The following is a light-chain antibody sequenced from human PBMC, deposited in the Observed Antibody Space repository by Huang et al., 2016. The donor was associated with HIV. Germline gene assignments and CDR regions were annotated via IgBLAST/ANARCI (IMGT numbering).Light chain of an antibody. Sequence: EIVMTQSPATLSVSPGERVTLSCRASQSLSNQLAWYQQKRGQAPRLLIYGVSTRATDIPARFSGSGSGTDFTLTINSLQSEDFATYYCQQYNDWPLMFGQGTEVEIK. CDR2: GVS. CDR1: QSLSNQ. CDR3: QQYNDWPLM. V-gene: IGKV3-15*01. J-gene: IGKJ1*01.